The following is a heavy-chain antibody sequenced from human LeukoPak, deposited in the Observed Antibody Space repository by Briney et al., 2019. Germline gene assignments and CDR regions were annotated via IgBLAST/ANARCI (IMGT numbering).Heavy chain of an antibody. CDR2: VKPNGGDT. Sequence: GSSVKVSCKASGGTFSSYAISWVRQAPGQGLEWMGRVKPNGGDTNYALKFQGRVTMTRDTSISTAYMELSRLRSDDTAVYYCARDCSSISCQPWGQGTLVTVSS. CDR1: GGTFSSYA. V-gene: IGHV1-2*06. CDR3: ARDCSSISCQP. J-gene: IGHJ4*02. D-gene: IGHD2-2*01.